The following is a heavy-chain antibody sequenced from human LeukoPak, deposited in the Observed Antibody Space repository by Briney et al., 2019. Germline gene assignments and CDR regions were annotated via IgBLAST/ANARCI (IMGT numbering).Heavy chain of an antibody. J-gene: IGHJ6*02. Sequence: GGPLSLSCGASGFTFSNAWTRWVHQPGGKGVGWVGRFQSKTDGWTTDYAAPVKGRFTISRDDSNNTLYLQMNSLKTEDTAVYYCTTVDIVATIQGGFWYYGMDVWGQGTTVTVSS. CDR3: TTVDIVATIQGGFWYYGMDV. V-gene: IGHV3-15*01. CDR1: GFTFSNAW. D-gene: IGHD5-12*01. CDR2: FQSKTDGWTT.